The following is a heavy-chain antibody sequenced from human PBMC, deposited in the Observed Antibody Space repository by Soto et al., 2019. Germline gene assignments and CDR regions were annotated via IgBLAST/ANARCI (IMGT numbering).Heavy chain of an antibody. CDR2: ISPMFGAA. CDR1: WGTFNHLA. J-gene: IGHJ4*02. D-gene: IGHD3-10*01. V-gene: IGHV1-69*19. CDR3: AREVQVHTPASVY. Sequence: VQPGPAGGWVKKPWASGKVSLSASWGTFNHLAIKLVRQAPGQGPEWMGDISPMFGAANYAPKFQGRVTITADESTGTSYMQLSSLTSEDTALYFCAREVQVHTPASVYWGQGTLVTVSS.